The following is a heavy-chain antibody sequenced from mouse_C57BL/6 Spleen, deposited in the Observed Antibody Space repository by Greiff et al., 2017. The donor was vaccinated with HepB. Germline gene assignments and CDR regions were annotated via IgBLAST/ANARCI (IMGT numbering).Heavy chain of an antibody. Sequence: VQLKQPGGGLVKPGGSLKLSCAASGFTFSSYAMSWVRQTPEKRLEWVATISDGGSYTYYPDNVKGRCTISRDNAKNNLYLQMRHLKSEDTAMYYCARDRRGGSSFDYWGQGTTLTVSS. J-gene: IGHJ2*01. V-gene: IGHV5-4*01. CDR1: GFTFSSYA. CDR2: ISDGGSYT. CDR3: ARDRRGGSSFDY. D-gene: IGHD1-1*01.